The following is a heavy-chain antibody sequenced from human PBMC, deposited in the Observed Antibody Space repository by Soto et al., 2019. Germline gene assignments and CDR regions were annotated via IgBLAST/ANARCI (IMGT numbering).Heavy chain of an antibody. CDR1: GGSFSDYI. Sequence: PSETLSLTCDVYGGSFSDYIWTWIRQTPGKGLQWIGQINHSGSANYNPSLKSRVTISVHTSSSQFSLELSSVTAADMAVYYCARGLISGSHYSGGWYYFDSWGQGTQVTVS. V-gene: IGHV4-34*01. CDR2: INHSGSA. J-gene: IGHJ4*02. CDR3: ARGLISGSHYSGGWYYFDS. D-gene: IGHD1-26*01.